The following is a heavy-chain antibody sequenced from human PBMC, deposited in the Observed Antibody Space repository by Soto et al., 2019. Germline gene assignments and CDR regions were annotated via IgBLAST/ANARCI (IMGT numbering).Heavy chain of an antibody. V-gene: IGHV3-9*01. Sequence: EVQLVESGGGLVQPGRSLRLSCAASGLTFDDFAMYWVRQAPGKGLERVAVISWNGGSVAYADSVKGRFTISRDNAENSLFLRMNSLRADDTALYYCSKGGSASFIAPAGRDNWFAPWGQGTLVTVSS. D-gene: IGHD6-25*01. J-gene: IGHJ5*02. CDR3: SKGGSASFIAPAGRDNWFAP. CDR1: GLTFDDFA. CDR2: ISWNGGSV.